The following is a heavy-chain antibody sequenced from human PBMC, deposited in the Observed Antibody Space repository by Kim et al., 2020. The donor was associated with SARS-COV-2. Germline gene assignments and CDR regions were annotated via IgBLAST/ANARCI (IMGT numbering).Heavy chain of an antibody. V-gene: IGHV4-59*01. Sequence: SETLSLTCTVSGGSISSYYWSWIRQPPGKGLEWIGYIYYSGSTNYNPSLKSRVTISVDTSKNQFSLKLSSVTAADTAVYYCARGGPYYYYYMDVWGKGTTVTVSS. CDR3: ARGGPYYYYYMDV. CDR1: GGSISSYY. CDR2: IYYSGST. J-gene: IGHJ6*03.